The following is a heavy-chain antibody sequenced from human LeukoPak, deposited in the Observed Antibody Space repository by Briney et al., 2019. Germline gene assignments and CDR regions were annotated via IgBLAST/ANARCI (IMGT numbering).Heavy chain of an antibody. J-gene: IGHJ5*02. D-gene: IGHD2/OR15-2a*01. Sequence: GASVKVSCKASGYTFTSNYMHWVRQAPGKGLEWMGGFDPEDGETIYAQKFQGRVTMTEDTSTDTAYMELSSLRPEDTAVYYCATVFLLRGNGSWGQGTLVSVSS. V-gene: IGHV1-24*01. CDR2: FDPEDGET. CDR3: ATVFLLRGNGS. CDR1: GYTFTSNY.